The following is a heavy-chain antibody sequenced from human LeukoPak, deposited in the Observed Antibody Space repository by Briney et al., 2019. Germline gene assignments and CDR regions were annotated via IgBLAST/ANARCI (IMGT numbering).Heavy chain of an antibody. D-gene: IGHD7-27*01. Sequence: SETLSLTCTVSGGSISSYYWSWIRQPPGEGLEWIGYIYYSGSTNYNPSLKSRVTISVDTSKNQFSLRLSSVTAADTAVYYCARTGMGREGAYYYYYMDVWGKGTTVTVSS. CDR1: GGSISSYY. V-gene: IGHV4-59*01. CDR3: ARTGMGREGAYYYYYMDV. CDR2: IYYSGST. J-gene: IGHJ6*03.